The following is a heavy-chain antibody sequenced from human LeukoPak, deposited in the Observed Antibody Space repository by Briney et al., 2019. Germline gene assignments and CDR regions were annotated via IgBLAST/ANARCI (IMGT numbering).Heavy chain of an antibody. CDR3: SRDRVGRPPRFDP. CDR1: RGTFRSYA. D-gene: IGHD3-10*01. Sequence: SVKVSCKACRGTFRSYAIRWVRQAPGRGLEWMGGIIPIFGTANYAQKLQGRVTMTTDTSAGTAHMELKSQRSDDTGVYYFSRDRVGRPPRFDPWGQGTLVTVSS. CDR2: IIPIFGTA. J-gene: IGHJ5*02. V-gene: IGHV1-69*05.